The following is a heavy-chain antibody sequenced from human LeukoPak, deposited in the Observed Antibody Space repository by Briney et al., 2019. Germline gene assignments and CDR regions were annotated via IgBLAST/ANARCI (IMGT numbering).Heavy chain of an antibody. D-gene: IGHD3-10*01. V-gene: IGHV1-69*04. J-gene: IGHJ6*02. CDR3: ARARLHAMVRGVIDGMDV. CDR2: IIPILGIA. CDR1: GGTFSSYA. Sequence: GSSVKVSCKASGGTFSSYAISWLRQAPGQGLEWMGRIIPILGIANYAQKFQGRVTITADKSTSAAYMKLSSLRSEDTAVYYCARARLHAMVRGVIDGMDVWGQGTTVTVSS.